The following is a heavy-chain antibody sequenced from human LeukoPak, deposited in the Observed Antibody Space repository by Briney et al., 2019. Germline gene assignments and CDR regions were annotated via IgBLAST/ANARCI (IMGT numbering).Heavy chain of an antibody. V-gene: IGHV3-30*02. CDR2: IRYDGSNK. D-gene: IGHD4-17*01. CDR3: ANYGDYFWGDYYYYYMDV. CDR1: GFTFSSYG. J-gene: IGHJ6*03. Sequence: PGGSLRLSCAASGFTFSSYGMHWVRQAPGKGLEWVAFIRYDGSNKYYADSVKGRFTIPRDNSKNTLYLQMNSLRAEDTAVYYCANYGDYFWGDYYYYYMDVWGKGTTVTVSS.